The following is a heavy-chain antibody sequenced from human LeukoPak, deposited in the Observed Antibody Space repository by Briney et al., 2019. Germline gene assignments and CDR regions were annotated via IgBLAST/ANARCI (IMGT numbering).Heavy chain of an antibody. CDR3: AREGRGVIIPSFDY. CDR2: INPNSGGT. V-gene: IGHV1-2*02. CDR1: GYTFTGYY. J-gene: IGHJ4*02. Sequence: ASVKVSCKASGYTFTGYYMHWVRQAPGQGLEWMGWINPNSGGTNYAQKFQGRVTMTRDTSISTAYMELSRLRSDDTAVYYRAREGRGVIIPSFDYWGQGTLVTVSS. D-gene: IGHD3-10*01.